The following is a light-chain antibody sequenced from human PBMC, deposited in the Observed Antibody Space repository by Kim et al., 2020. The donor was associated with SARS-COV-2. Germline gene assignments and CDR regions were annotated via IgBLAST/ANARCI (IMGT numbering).Light chain of an antibody. CDR3: QQYLSTPMYT. V-gene: IGKV4-1*01. CDR1: QSVLYNSNSKNY. CDR2: WAS. J-gene: IGKJ2*01. Sequence: DIVMTQSPDSLAVSLGERATINCKSSQSVLYNSNSKNYLAWYQQKPGQPPKLLLYWASTREFGVPDRFSGSWSGTDFTLTINSLQAEDVAVYYCQQYLSTPMYTFGQGTKLEI.